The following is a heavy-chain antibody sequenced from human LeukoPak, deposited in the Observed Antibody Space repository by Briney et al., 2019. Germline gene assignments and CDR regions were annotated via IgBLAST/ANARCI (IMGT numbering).Heavy chain of an antibody. CDR2: ISYDGSNK. Sequence: PGRSLRLSCAASGFTFSSYAMHWVRQAPGKGLEWVAVISYDGSNKYYADSVKGRFTISRDNSKNTLYLQMNSLRAEDTAVYYCARDQSRYSSSCHVYWGQGTLVTVSS. CDR1: GFTFSSYA. V-gene: IGHV3-30-3*01. D-gene: IGHD6-13*01. CDR3: ARDQSRYSSSCHVY. J-gene: IGHJ4*02.